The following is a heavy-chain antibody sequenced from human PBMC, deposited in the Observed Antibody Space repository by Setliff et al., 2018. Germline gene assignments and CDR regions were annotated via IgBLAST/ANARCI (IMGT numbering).Heavy chain of an antibody. V-gene: IGHV1-46*01. J-gene: IGHJ3*02. Sequence: ASVKVSCKASGYTFTSHYMHWVRRAPGLGLEWMGTINPSSGRTSYAQKFQGRVTMTRDTSTSTAYMDMSSLRSEDTAVYYCARDVFPYHYEGAFDIWGQGTMVTVSS. CDR3: ARDVFPYHYEGAFDI. D-gene: IGHD3-22*01. CDR2: INPSSGRT. CDR1: GYTFTSHY.